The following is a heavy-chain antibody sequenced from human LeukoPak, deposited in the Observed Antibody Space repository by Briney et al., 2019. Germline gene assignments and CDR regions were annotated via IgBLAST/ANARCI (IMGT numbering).Heavy chain of an antibody. J-gene: IGHJ4*02. CDR1: GGSISGGGYY. D-gene: IGHD3-22*01. V-gene: IGHV4-31*03. Sequence: PSETLSLTCTVSGGSISGGGYYWSWIRQHPGKGLEWIGYIYYSGSTYYNPSLKSRVTISVDTSKNQFSLKLSSVTAADTAVYYCARGGYYDSSGYFDYWGQGTLVTVSS. CDR3: ARGGYYDSSGYFDY. CDR2: IYYSGST.